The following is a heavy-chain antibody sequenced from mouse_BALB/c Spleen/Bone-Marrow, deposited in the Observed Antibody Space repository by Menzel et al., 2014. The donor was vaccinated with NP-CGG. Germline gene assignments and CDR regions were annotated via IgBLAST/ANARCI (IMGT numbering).Heavy chain of an antibody. Sequence: EVQLQQSGAELVKPGASVKLSCTASGFNIKDTYMHWVKQRPEQGLEWIGRIDPANGNTKYDPKFQGKATITADTSSNTAYLQLSSLTSEYTAVYYCARNTQFAYWGQGTLVTVSA. CDR2: IDPANGNT. CDR1: GFNIKDTY. CDR3: ARNTQFAY. J-gene: IGHJ3*01. D-gene: IGHD5-1-1*01. V-gene: IGHV14-3*02.